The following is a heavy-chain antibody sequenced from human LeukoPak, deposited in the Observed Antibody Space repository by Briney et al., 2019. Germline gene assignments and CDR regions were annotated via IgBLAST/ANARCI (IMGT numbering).Heavy chain of an antibody. CDR1: GYSFSAYY. D-gene: IGHD3-16*01. CDR3: ARDGGLDS. CDR2: INPDDGVT. V-gene: IGHV1-2*02. J-gene: IGHJ4*02. Sequence: AAVTVSCKASGYSFSAYYMHWLRQAPGQGLEWMGWINPDDGVTHYAQKFQDRVTMTRDTSISTAYMEVTRLTSDDTAIYYCARDGGLDSWGQGTLVTVSS.